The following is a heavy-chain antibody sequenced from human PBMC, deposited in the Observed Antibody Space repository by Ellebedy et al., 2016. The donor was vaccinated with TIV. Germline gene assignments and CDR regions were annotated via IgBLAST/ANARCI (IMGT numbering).Heavy chain of an antibody. Sequence: MPSETLSLTCTVSGGSISSYYWSWIRQPPGKGLEWIGYIYYSWRTNYNPSLKSRVTISVDTSKNQFSLKLSSVTAADTAVYYCARVPQLYNWFDPWGQGTLVTVSS. CDR1: GGSISSYY. CDR3: ARVPQLYNWFDP. J-gene: IGHJ5*02. CDR2: IYYSWRT. V-gene: IGHV4-59*01.